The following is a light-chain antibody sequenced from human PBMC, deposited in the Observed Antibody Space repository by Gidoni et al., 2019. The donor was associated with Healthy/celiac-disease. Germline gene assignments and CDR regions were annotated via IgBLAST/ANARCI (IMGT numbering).Light chain of an antibody. V-gene: IGLV2-14*03. CDR1: SSYVGGYNY. Sequence: QSALTPPASVSGSPGQSITISCTGTSSYVGGYNYVSWYQPHPGKAPKLMIYDVSNRPSGVSNRFSGSKSGNTAFLTISGLQAEDEADYYCSSYTSSSLYVFGTGTKVTVL. CDR2: DVS. J-gene: IGLJ1*01. CDR3: SSYTSSSLYV.